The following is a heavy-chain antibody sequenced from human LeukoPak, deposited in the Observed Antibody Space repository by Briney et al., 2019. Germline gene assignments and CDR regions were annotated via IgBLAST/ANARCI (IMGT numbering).Heavy chain of an antibody. CDR1: GFTFSSYW. V-gene: IGHV3-74*01. Sequence: PGGSLRLSCAASGFTFSSYWMHWVRQAPGKGLVWVSRINSDGSSTSYADSVKGRFTISRDNAKNTLYLQMNSLRAEDTAVYYCASFPFAGLWFGEFYWGQGTLVTVSS. D-gene: IGHD3-10*01. J-gene: IGHJ4*02. CDR2: INSDGSST. CDR3: ASFPFAGLWFGEFY.